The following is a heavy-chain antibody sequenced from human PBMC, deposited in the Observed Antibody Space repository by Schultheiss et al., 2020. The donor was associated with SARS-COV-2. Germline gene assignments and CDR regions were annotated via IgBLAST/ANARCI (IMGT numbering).Heavy chain of an antibody. D-gene: IGHD5-24*01. J-gene: IGHJ6*02. CDR1: GGTFSSYA. V-gene: IGHV1-18*01. CDR3: ARFRGGYDPPSEYYGMDV. Sequence: ASVKVSCKASGGTFSSYAISWVRQAPGQGLEWMGWISAYNGNTNYAQKLQGRVTMTTDTSTSTAYMELSSLRSEDTAVYYCARFRGGYDPPSEYYGMDVWGQGTTVTVSS. CDR2: ISAYNGNT.